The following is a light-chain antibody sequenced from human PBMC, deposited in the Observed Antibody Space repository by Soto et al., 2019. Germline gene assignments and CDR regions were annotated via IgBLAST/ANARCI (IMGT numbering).Light chain of an antibody. V-gene: IGKV3-20*01. J-gene: IGKJ2*01. Sequence: EIVLTQSPGTLSLSPGERATLSCRASQSVNSNYLGWYQKKPAQAPRLLIYAASSSASGVPDRFSGSGSGTDVTLTISGLEPEDLAVYYCQQYGTSPYTFGQGTKLEIK. CDR1: QSVNSNY. CDR2: AAS. CDR3: QQYGTSPYT.